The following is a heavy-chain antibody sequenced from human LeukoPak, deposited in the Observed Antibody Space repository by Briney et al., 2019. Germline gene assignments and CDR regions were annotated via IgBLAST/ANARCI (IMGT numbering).Heavy chain of an antibody. CDR1: GFNFSSSW. J-gene: IGHJ4*02. V-gene: IGHV3-7*05. Sequence: GGSLRLSCAASGFNFSSSWMTWVRQAPGKGLEWVANIKQDGSEKHYVDSVKGRFTISRDNVKDSLYLQMNSLRVEDTAVYYCARNRFGDYWGQGTLVTVSS. CDR3: ARNRFGDY. CDR2: IKQDGSEK. D-gene: IGHD3-10*01.